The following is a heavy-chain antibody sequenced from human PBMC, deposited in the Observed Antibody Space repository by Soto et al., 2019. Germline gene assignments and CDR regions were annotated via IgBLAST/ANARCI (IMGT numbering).Heavy chain of an antibody. J-gene: IGHJ6*02. CDR1: GASLSDND. D-gene: IGHD6-13*01. CDR3: ARGRANLGIAAAGRRLYYYGMDV. Sequence: SETLSLTCAVYGASLSDNDWSWVRQPPGKGLEWIGEINQSGSTNYDPSLKSRVTISMDTSKNQFSLKLSSVTAADTAVYYCARGRANLGIAAAGRRLYYYGMDVWGQGTTVTVSS. CDR2: INQSGST. V-gene: IGHV4-34*01.